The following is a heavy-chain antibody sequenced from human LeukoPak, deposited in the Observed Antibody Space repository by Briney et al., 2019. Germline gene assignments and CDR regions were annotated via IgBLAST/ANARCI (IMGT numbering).Heavy chain of an antibody. CDR3: ASLLYGGNRVHWFDP. V-gene: IGHV4-39*01. Sequence: PSETLPLTCTVSAGSISSTTYYWGWIRQPPGKGPEWIGSIPYSGSTYYNPSLESRVTMSMDTSKNQFSLKLNSVTAADTAVYYCASLLYGGNRVHWFDPGGQGTLVTVSS. CDR1: AGSISSTTYY. J-gene: IGHJ5*02. D-gene: IGHD4-23*01. CDR2: IPYSGST.